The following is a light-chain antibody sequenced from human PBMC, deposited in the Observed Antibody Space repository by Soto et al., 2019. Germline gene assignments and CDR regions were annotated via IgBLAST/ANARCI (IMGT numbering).Light chain of an antibody. CDR3: QQYNKWPPYT. CDR1: QSVSSN. V-gene: IGKV3-15*01. J-gene: IGKJ2*01. CDR2: GAS. Sequence: EIVMTQSPATLSVSPGERATLSCRASQSVSSNLAWYQQKPGQAPRLLIYGASTRATGIPARFSGSGSGTEITLTISSLQSEDFAVYYCQQYNKWPPYTFGQGTKREIK.